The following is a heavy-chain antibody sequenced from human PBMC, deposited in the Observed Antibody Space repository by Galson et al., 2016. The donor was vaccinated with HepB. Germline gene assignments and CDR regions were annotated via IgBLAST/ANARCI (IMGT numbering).Heavy chain of an antibody. Sequence: TLSLTCTVSGDSLSSGGYFWSWIRQDPVKGLEWIGYIYYTGSTPYNPSLKSRASISLDMSKNQFSLNLISVTAADTAVYYCARMGYSSSVFIAVGFDVWGQGTVVAVSS. CDR1: GDSLSSGGYF. V-gene: IGHV4-31*03. D-gene: IGHD4-11*01. CDR2: IYYTGST. CDR3: ARMGYSSSVFIAVGFDV. J-gene: IGHJ3*01.